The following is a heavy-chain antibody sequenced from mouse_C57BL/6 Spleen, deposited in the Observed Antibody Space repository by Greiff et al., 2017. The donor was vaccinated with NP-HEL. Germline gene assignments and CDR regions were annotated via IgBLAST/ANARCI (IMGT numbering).Heavy chain of an antibody. CDR3: ARAWLLQGGNYFDY. Sequence: QVQLQQPGAELVKPGASVKLSCKASGYTFTSYWMHWVKQRPGQGLEWIGMIHPNSGSTNYNEKFKSKATLTVDKSSRTAYMQLSSLTSEDSAVYYCARAWLLQGGNYFDYWGQGTTLTVSS. J-gene: IGHJ2*01. V-gene: IGHV1-64*01. CDR1: GYTFTSYW. D-gene: IGHD2-3*01. CDR2: IHPNSGST.